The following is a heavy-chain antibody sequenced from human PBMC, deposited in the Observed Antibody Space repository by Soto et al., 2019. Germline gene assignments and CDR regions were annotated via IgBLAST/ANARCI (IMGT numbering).Heavy chain of an antibody. CDR2: ISSSSSTI. Sequence: EVQLVESGGGLVQPGGSLRLSCAASGFTFSSYSMNWVRQAPGKGLEWVSYISSSSSTIYYADSVKGRFTISRDNAKNSLYLQMNSLRAEDTAVYYCARTEDTIFGANPYSGYDLFDYWGQGTLVTVSS. CDR1: GFTFSSYS. D-gene: IGHD3-3*01. V-gene: IGHV3-48*01. CDR3: ARTEDTIFGANPYSGYDLFDY. J-gene: IGHJ4*02.